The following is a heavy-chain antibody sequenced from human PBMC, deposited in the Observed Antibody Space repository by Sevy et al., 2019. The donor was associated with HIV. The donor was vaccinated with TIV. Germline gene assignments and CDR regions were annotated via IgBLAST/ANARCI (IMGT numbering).Heavy chain of an antibody. V-gene: IGHV3-23*01. D-gene: IGHD2-2*01. CDR3: AREGCSKPHDY. J-gene: IGHJ4*02. Sequence: GGSLRLPCAASGFTLSNYAMSWVRQAPGKGLEWVSTFSFGCGKINYADSVKGRFTISRDNSKNTLYLQMNSLRAEDTALYYCAREGCSKPHDYWGQGTLVTVSS. CDR1: GFTLSNYA. CDR2: FSFGCGKI.